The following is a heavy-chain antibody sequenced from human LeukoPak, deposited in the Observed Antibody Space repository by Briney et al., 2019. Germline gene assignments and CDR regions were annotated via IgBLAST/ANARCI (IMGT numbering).Heavy chain of an antibody. CDR2: ISGSGGST. V-gene: IGHV3-23*01. CDR1: GFTFSSYA. D-gene: IGHD3-10*01. J-gene: IGHJ4*02. CDR3: AKGVWFGELLYPPNFDY. Sequence: GGSLRLSCAASGFTFSSYAMSWVRQAPGKGLEWVSAISGSGGSTYYADSVKGRFTISRDNSKNTLYLQMNSLRAEDTAVYYCAKGVWFGELLYPPNFDYWGQGTLVTVSS.